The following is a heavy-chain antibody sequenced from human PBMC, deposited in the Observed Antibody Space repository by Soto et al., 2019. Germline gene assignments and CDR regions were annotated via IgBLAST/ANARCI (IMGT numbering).Heavy chain of an antibody. Sequence: SETLSLTCSVSGGSVSNKTYYWSWIRQPPGKRLEWIGYVYYGGTTNYNPSLKSRVTISVDLSKNQFSLRLSSVTTADTALYYCARTTAVPNTLRSRYFFDYWGQGTLVTVSS. V-gene: IGHV4-61*01. D-gene: IGHD4-17*01. CDR3: ARTTAVPNTLRSRYFFDY. CDR1: GGSVSNKTYY. CDR2: VYYGGTT. J-gene: IGHJ4*02.